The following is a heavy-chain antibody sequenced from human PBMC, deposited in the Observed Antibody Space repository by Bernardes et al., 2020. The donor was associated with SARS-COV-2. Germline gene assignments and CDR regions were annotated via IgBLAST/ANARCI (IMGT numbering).Heavy chain of an antibody. J-gene: IGHJ4*02. Sequence: GGSLRLSCAASGFTFSSYGMHWVRQAPGKGLEWVAVIWYDGSNKYYADSVKGRFTISRDNSKNTLFFQMSSLRAEDTAVYYCVKGFSGWYEVSGYWGQGTLVTVSS. CDR1: GFTFSSYG. CDR2: IWYDGSNK. V-gene: IGHV3-30*02. CDR3: VKGFSGWYEVSGY. D-gene: IGHD6-19*01.